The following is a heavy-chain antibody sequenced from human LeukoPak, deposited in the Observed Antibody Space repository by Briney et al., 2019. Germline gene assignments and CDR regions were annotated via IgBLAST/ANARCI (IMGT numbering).Heavy chain of an antibody. J-gene: IGHJ4*02. D-gene: IGHD2-2*01. Sequence: GGSLRLSCAVSGFTLSTYGMSWVRQAPGKGLEWVSAISGSGGSTYYADSVKGRFTISRDNSKNTLYLQMNSPRAEDTAVYYCAKESSTSLNYWGQGTLVTVSS. CDR3: AKESSTSLNY. CDR1: GFTLSTYG. CDR2: ISGSGGST. V-gene: IGHV3-23*01.